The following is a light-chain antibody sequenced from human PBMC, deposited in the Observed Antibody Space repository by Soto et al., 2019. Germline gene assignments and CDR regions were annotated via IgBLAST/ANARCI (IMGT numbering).Light chain of an antibody. V-gene: IGKV3-20*01. CDR1: QSVSTSY. CDR3: QQYGSSPRT. CDR2: GAS. Sequence: EIVLTQSPGTLSLSPGDRATLSCRASQSVSTSYLAWYQQKPGQAPRLLIYGASSRATGIPDRFSGSGSGTDFTLTLGRLEPEDFAVYYCQQYGSSPRTFGQGTKVEIK. J-gene: IGKJ1*01.